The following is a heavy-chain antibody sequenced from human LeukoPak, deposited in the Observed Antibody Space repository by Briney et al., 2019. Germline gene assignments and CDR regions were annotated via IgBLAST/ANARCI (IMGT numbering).Heavy chain of an antibody. V-gene: IGHV3-48*03. Sequence: PGGSLRLSCAASGFTFSSYEMNWVRQAPGKGLEWVSDISSSGSTIYYADSVKGRFTISRDNAKNSLYLQMNSLRAEDTAVYYCARGGRITMIVVVITLFDYWGQGTLVTVSS. J-gene: IGHJ4*02. CDR1: GFTFSSYE. D-gene: IGHD3-22*01. CDR3: ARGGRITMIVVVITLFDY. CDR2: ISSSGSTI.